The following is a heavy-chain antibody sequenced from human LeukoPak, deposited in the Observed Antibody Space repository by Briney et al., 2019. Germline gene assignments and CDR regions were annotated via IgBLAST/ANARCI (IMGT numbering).Heavy chain of an antibody. Sequence: SETLSLTCTVSGGSISSSGYYWGWIRQPPGKGLEWIGEINHSGSTNYNPSLKSRVTISVDTSKNQFSLKLSSVTAADTAVYYCARAEIKWYYGSGSYATKFDYWGQGTLVTVSS. CDR1: GGSISSSGYY. J-gene: IGHJ4*02. CDR3: ARAEIKWYYGSGSYATKFDY. CDR2: INHSGST. D-gene: IGHD3-10*01. V-gene: IGHV4-39*07.